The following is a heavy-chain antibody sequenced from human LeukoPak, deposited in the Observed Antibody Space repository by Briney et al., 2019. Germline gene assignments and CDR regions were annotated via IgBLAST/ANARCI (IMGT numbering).Heavy chain of an antibody. CDR1: GFTFSSYA. D-gene: IGHD3-3*01. V-gene: IGHV3-23*01. CDR2: ISGSGGST. J-gene: IGHJ4*02. CDR3: AKGDIVKRITIFGVVRPFDY. Sequence: PGGSLRLSCAASGFTFSSYAMSWVSQAPGKGREWVSAISGSGGSTYYADSVKGRFTISRDNSKNTLYLQMNSLRAEDTAVYYCAKGDIVKRITIFGVVRPFDYWGQGTLVTVSS.